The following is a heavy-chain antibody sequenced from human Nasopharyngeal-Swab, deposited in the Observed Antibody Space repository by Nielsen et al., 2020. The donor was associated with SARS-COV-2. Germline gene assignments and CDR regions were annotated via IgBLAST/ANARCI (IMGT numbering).Heavy chain of an antibody. D-gene: IGHD2-15*01. CDR1: VGTFHRYA. V-gene: IGHV1-69*06. CDR3: ARESGSSQYSAYYMDV. CDR2: IIPFFCTT. J-gene: IGHJ6*03. Sequence: SVTVSCMPSVGTFHRYAFSWVRQAPGQGLAWMGRIIPFFCTTNYAQDFQGRVTITADKSTATAYMQLSSLRSEDTAVYYCARESGSSQYSAYYMDVWGKGTAVTVSS.